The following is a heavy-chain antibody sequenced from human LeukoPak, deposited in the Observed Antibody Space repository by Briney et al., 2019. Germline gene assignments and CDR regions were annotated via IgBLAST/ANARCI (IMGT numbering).Heavy chain of an antibody. V-gene: IGHV3-7*01. Sequence: PGGFLRLSCAASGFTFNGYWMSWVRQAPGKGLEWVANIKEDGSAQYYVGSVKGRFTISRDNAKNSLNLQMNSLRAEDTAVYYCATSSNAPGNHWGQGTLVTVSS. D-gene: IGHD2-2*01. CDR2: IKEDGSAQ. J-gene: IGHJ5*02. CDR1: GFTFNGYW. CDR3: ATSSNAPGNH.